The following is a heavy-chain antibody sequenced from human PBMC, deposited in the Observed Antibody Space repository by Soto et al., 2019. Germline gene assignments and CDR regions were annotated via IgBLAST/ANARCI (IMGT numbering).Heavy chain of an antibody. J-gene: IGHJ5*02. CDR2: ISYDGSNK. CDR1: GFTFTNYV. V-gene: IGHV3-30*18. D-gene: IGHD6-19*01. Sequence: QVQLVESGGGVVQPGRSLRLSCAASGFTFTNYVMYWVRQAPGKGLEWVAVISYDGSNKYYGDSVKGRFTISRDNSKNTLDLQMNSLRTEDTAVYYCAKGGGVAAVNWFDPWGQGTLVTVSS. CDR3: AKGGGVAAVNWFDP.